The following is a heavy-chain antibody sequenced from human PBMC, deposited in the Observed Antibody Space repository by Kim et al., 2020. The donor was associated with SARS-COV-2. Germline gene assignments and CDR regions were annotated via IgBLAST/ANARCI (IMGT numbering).Heavy chain of an antibody. CDR2: IYDRGAT. Sequence: SETLSLTCSVSGGSISTSGFYWGWLRQSPGKGLEWIGSIYDRGATYHNPSLKSRITISVDTSKNQFFLNLRSVTAADTAVYYCASHTEMVRGVSGFGG. V-gene: IGHV4-39*01. D-gene: IGHD3-10*01. J-gene: IGHJ1*01. CDR1: GGSISTSGFY. CDR3: ASHTEMVRGVSGF.